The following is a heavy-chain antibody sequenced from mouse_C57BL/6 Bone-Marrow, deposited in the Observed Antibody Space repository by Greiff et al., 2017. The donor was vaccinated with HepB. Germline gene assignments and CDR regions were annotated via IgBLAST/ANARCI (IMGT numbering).Heavy chain of an antibody. J-gene: IGHJ3*01. D-gene: IGHD2-1*01. CDR1: GYTFTSYG. Sequence: VQGVDSGAELARPGASVKLSCKASGYTFTSYGISWVKQRTGQGLEWIGEIYPRSGNTYYNEKFKGKATLTADKSSSTAYMELRSLTSEDSAVYFCAMIYYGNSAWFAYWGQGTLVTVSA. CDR3: AMIYYGNSAWFAY. V-gene: IGHV1-81*01. CDR2: IYPRSGNT.